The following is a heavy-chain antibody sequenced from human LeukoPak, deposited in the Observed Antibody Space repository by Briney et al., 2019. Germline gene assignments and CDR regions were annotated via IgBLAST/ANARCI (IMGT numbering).Heavy chain of an antibody. J-gene: IGHJ6*02. CDR3: ARDGVPGGRDV. CDR1: GFAFSSHW. Sequence: GGSLRLSRAASGFAFSSHWMNWVRQAPGKGLEWVANVNREGGDKNYVDSVKGRFTISRDNAKNSLYLQMNSLRVEDTAGYYCARDGVPGGRDVWGQGTTVTLS. D-gene: IGHD3-16*01. CDR2: VNREGGDK. V-gene: IGHV3-7*01.